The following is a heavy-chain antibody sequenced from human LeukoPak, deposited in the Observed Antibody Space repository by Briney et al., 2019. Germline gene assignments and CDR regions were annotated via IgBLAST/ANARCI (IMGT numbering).Heavy chain of an antibody. D-gene: IGHD6-13*01. CDR2: ISRSGNTT. Sequence: PGGSLRLSCTASGFSFRSYAMHWVRQAPGKGLEYVSAISRSGNTTYYADSVKGRFTVSRDNSKKTLFPQMSDLRPEDTAVYYCATPGSSWGQGSLVIVSS. CDR1: GFSFRSYA. V-gene: IGHV3-64*02. CDR3: ATPGSS. J-gene: IGHJ4*02.